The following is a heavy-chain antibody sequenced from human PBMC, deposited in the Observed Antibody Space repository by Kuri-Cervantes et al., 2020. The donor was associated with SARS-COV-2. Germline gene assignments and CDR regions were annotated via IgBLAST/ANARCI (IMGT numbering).Heavy chain of an antibody. Sequence: GSLRLSCTVSGGSIGSSHYWGWIRQPPGKGLEWIGSIRNGGSTYFNPSLKSRVSISVDTSKNHVSLRLTSVTAADTAVYFCARAQWSSGYSNIDYWGQGTLVTVSS. D-gene: IGHD3-22*01. J-gene: IGHJ4*02. V-gene: IGHV4-39*02. CDR1: GGSIGSSHY. CDR3: ARAQWSSGYSNIDY. CDR2: IRNGGST.